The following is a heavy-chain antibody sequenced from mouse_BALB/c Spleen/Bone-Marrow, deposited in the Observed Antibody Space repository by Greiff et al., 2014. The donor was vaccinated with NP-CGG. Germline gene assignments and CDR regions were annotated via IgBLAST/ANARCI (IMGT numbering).Heavy chain of an antibody. CDR2: ISNGGTYT. CDR3: ARSGERYGAMDY. V-gene: IGHV5-4*02. D-gene: IGHD1-1*02. J-gene: IGHJ4*01. Sequence: EVQVVESGGGLVKPGGSLKLSCAASGFTFSDFYMFWFRQTPEKRLEWVATISNGGTYTYYPDSVKGRFTISRDNAKNNLYLQMSSLKSEDTAMYYCARSGERYGAMDYWGQGTSATVTS. CDR1: GFTFSDFY.